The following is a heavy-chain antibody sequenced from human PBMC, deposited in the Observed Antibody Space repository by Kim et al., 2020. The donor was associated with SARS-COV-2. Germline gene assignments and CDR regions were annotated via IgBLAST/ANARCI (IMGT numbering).Heavy chain of an antibody. CDR2: ISYDGSNK. J-gene: IGHJ2*01. Sequence: GGSLRLSCAASGFTFSSYGMHWVRQAPGQGLEWVAVISYDGSNKYYADSVKGRFTISRDNSKNTLYLQMNSLRAEDTAVYYCARDRGGDYYGSGSYYTHGYFDLWGRGTLVTVSS. CDR1: GFTFSSYG. V-gene: IGHV3-33*05. D-gene: IGHD3-10*01. CDR3: ARDRGGDYYGSGSYYTHGYFDL.